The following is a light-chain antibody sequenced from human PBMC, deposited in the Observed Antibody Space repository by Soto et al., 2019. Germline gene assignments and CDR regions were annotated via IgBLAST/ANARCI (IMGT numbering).Light chain of an antibody. V-gene: IGKV3-20*01. CDR2: NAS. Sequence: EIVLTQSPGTLSLSPGERATLSCRASQSVSSNFLAWYQQKPGQAPRLLIYNASNRATGIPDRFSGSGSGTDFTLTISRLEPEDFAVYYCQQYGSSPRTFGQWTKVEIK. J-gene: IGKJ1*01. CDR3: QQYGSSPRT. CDR1: QSVSSNF.